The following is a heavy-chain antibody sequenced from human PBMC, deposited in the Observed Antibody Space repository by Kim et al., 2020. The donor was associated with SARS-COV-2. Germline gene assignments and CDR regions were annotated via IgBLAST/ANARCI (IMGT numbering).Heavy chain of an antibody. V-gene: IGHV4-34*01. Sequence: LKSRVTISVDTSKNQFSLKLISVTAADTAVYYCARVRMRRSTAQLLSLYYFDYWGQGTLVTVSS. D-gene: IGHD2-2*01. J-gene: IGHJ4*02. CDR3: ARVRMRRSTAQLLSLYYFDY.